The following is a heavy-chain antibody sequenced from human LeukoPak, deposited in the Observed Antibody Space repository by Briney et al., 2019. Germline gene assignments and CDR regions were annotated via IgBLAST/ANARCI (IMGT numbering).Heavy chain of an antibody. CDR2: ISGSGGST. V-gene: IGHV3-23*01. D-gene: IGHD2-2*01. J-gene: IGHJ4*02. Sequence: GGSLRLSCAASGFTFSSYAMGWVRQAPGKGLEWVSAISGSGGSTYYADSVKGRFTISRDNSKNTLYLQMNSLRAEDTAVYYCAKGYTDIVVVPAAPPMETFDYWGQGTLVTVSS. CDR3: AKGYTDIVVVPAAPPMETFDY. CDR1: GFTFSSYA.